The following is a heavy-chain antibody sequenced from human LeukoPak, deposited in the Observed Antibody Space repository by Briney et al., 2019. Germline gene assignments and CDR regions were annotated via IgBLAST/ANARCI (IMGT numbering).Heavy chain of an antibody. CDR1: GFTLISNY. J-gene: IGHJ4*02. CDR3: AREIGGALHYFDY. Sequence: GGSLRLSCAVSGFTLISNYMSWVRQAPGKGLVWVSTIYSGGTTYYADSVKGRFTISRDNSKNTLYLQMDSLRAEDTAVYYCAREIGGALHYFDYWGQGTLVTVSS. D-gene: IGHD1-26*01. V-gene: IGHV3-53*01. CDR2: IYSGGTT.